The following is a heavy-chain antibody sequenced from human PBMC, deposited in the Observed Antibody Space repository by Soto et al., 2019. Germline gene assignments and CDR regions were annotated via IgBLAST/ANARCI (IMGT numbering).Heavy chain of an antibody. CDR3: ARVGRSSGSFSDVFDV. V-gene: IGHV3-7*01. CDR2: IKQDGSEK. Sequence: RGSPRLFCASSGFTFSSYWMTCVRQAPGKGLEWVANIKQDGSEKYYVDSVKGRFTISRDNAKNSLYLQMNSLRAEDTAVYYCARVGRSSGSFSDVFDVWGQGTMVT. D-gene: IGHD6-19*01. CDR1: GFTFSSYW. J-gene: IGHJ3*01.